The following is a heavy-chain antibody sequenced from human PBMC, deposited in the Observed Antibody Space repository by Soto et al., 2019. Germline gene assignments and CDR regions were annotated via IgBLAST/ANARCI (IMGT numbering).Heavy chain of an antibody. CDR2: INAGNGNT. D-gene: IGHD6-19*01. V-gene: IGHV1-3*01. Sequence: ASLKVSCKASGYTFTSYAMHWVRQAPGQRLEWMGWINAGNGNTKYSQKFQGRVTITRDTSASTAYMELSSLRSEDTAVYYCARDELAVAGTEGGYGMDVWGQGTTVTVSS. CDR3: ARDELAVAGTEGGYGMDV. CDR1: GYTFTSYA. J-gene: IGHJ6*02.